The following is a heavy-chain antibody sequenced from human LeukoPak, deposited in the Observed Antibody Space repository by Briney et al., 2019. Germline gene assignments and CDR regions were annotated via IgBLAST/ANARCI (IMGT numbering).Heavy chain of an antibody. CDR2: INNSGGGT. CDR1: GFTFSNYA. Sequence: GGSLRLSCAASGFTFSNYAMTWVRQRPGKGLEWVSTINNSGGGTWYADSVEGRFTISRDNSKDTLYLQMNSLRAEDTAVYYCAKNPQRGLTIFGVVIGNYFDYWGQGTLVTASS. J-gene: IGHJ4*02. V-gene: IGHV3-23*01. CDR3: AKNPQRGLTIFGVVIGNYFDY. D-gene: IGHD3-3*01.